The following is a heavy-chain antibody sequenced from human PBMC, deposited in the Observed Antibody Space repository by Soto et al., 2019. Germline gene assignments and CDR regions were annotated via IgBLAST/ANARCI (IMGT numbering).Heavy chain of an antibody. J-gene: IGHJ5*02. Sequence: PSETLSLTCTVSGGSLSSSSYYWGWIRQPPGKGLEWIGSIYYSGSTYYNPSLKSRVTISVDTSKNQFSLKLSSVTAADTAVYYCARRDYIEDILTGYYPNWFDPWGQGTLVTVSS. V-gene: IGHV4-39*01. CDR1: GGSLSSSSYY. D-gene: IGHD3-9*01. CDR2: IYYSGST. CDR3: ARRDYIEDILTGYYPNWFDP.